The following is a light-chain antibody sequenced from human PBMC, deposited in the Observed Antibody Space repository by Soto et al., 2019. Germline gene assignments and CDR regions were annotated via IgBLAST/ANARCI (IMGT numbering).Light chain of an antibody. CDR2: DAS. Sequence: ETVLTQSPATLSLSPGERATLSCRASQSVSSYLAWYQWKPGQAPRLLIYDASNRATGIPARFSGSGSGTDFTLTISSLEPEDFAVYYCQQRSYWPLTFGGGTKVEIK. CDR3: QQRSYWPLT. J-gene: IGKJ4*01. CDR1: QSVSSY. V-gene: IGKV3-11*01.